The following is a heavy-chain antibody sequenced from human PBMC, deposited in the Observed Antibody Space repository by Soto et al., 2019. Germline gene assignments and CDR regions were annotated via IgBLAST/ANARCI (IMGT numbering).Heavy chain of an antibody. D-gene: IGHD1-20*01. CDR1: GFSLNTNGAG. CDR3: AHRDPQFRDNWNGGWFDP. V-gene: IGHV2-5*02. CDR2: IYWDDDK. J-gene: IGHJ5*02. Sequence: QITLKESGPTLVKPTQTLTLTCTFSGFSLNTNGAGVVRIRQPPGKALEWLALIYWDDDKRYSPSLKSRLTIFKDASKNQVILTMTNIDPVDTATYYCAHRDPQFRDNWNGGWFDPWGQGTLVTVSS.